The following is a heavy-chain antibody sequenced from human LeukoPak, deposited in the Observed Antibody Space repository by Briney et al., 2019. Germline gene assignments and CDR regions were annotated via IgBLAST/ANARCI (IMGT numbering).Heavy chain of an antibody. CDR1: GFTFSSLA. D-gene: IGHD3-22*01. J-gene: IGHJ4*02. CDR2: ISGSGDAT. V-gene: IGHV3-23*01. CDR3: ARVLSIGFHYDY. Sequence: PGGSLRLSCAASGFTFSSLAMHWVRQAPGKGLEWVSGISGSGDATYYADSVRGRFTVSRDNSKDTLYLQMSSLRAEDTALYFCARVLSIGFHYDYWGPGTLVTVSS.